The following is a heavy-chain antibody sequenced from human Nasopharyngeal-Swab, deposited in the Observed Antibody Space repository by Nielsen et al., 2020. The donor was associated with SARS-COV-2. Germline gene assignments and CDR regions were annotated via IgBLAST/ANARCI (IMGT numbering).Heavy chain of an antibody. CDR1: GGSISSGSYY. CDR2: IYTSGST. D-gene: IGHD2-15*01. J-gene: IGHJ4*02. V-gene: IGHV4-61*02. Sequence: SGTLSLTCTVSGGSISSGSYYWSWIRQPAGKGLEWIGRIYTSGSTNYNPSLKSRVTISVDTSKNQFSLKLSSVTAADTAVYYCARGSRGYYFDYGGQGTLVTVSS. CDR3: ARGSRGYYFDY.